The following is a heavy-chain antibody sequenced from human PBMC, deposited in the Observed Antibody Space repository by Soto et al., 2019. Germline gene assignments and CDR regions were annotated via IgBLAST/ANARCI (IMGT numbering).Heavy chain of an antibody. CDR3: ARVDGGPRTKYFQH. Sequence: SETLSLTCTVSGGSISSGGYYWSWIRQHPGKGLEWIGYIYYSGSTYYNPSLKSRVTISVDTSKNQFSLKLSSVTAADTAVYYCARVDGGPRTKYFQHWGQGTLVTVSS. J-gene: IGHJ1*01. CDR2: IYYSGST. CDR1: GGSISSGGYY. D-gene: IGHD2-15*01. V-gene: IGHV4-31*03.